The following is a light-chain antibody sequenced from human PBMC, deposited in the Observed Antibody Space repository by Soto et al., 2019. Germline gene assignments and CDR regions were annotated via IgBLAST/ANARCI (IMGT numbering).Light chain of an antibody. J-gene: IGKJ2*01. CDR2: GAS. Sequence: EVGLTQSPATLPLSPRARATLSSRASQTVSSSHLAWYQQKPGQAPRLLIYGASDRATEIPDRFRGSGSVTVFALTISILEPEDFAVYYCQHVGSSPPKYTFGPGTKLEIK. CDR1: QTVSSSH. V-gene: IGKV3-20*01. CDR3: QHVGSSPPKYT.